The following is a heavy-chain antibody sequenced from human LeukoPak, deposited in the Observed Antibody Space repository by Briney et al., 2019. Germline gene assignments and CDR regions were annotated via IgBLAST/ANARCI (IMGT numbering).Heavy chain of an antibody. CDR2: IIPILGIA. J-gene: IGHJ4*02. V-gene: IGHV1-69*02. Sequence: SVKVSCKASGGTFSSYTISWVRQAPGQGLEWMGRIIPILGIANYAQKFQGRVTITADKSTSTAYMELSSLRSEDTAVYYCARADRDYGSGSYYKDYWGQGTLVTVSS. CDR1: GGTFSSYT. D-gene: IGHD3-10*01. CDR3: ARADRDYGSGSYYKDY.